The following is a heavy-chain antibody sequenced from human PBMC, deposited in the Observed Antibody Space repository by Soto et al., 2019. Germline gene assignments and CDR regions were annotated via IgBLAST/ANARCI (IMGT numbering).Heavy chain of an antibody. V-gene: IGHV3-48*01. J-gene: IGHJ4*02. CDR1: GFTFSYYS. CDR2: ISSSSSTI. D-gene: IGHD2-15*01. CDR3: ARDIDG. Sequence: EVQVVESGGGLVQPGGSPRLSCAASGFTFSYYSMNWVRQAPGKGLEWVSYISSSSSTIFYADSVKGRFTISRDNAKNSLYLQMNSLRAEDTAVYYCARDIDGGGQGTLVTVSS.